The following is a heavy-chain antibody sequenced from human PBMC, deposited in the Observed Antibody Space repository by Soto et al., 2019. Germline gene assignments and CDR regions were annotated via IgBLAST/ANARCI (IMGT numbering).Heavy chain of an antibody. D-gene: IGHD4-17*01. CDR3: AKDGDFGEDGPAEYFEH. J-gene: IGHJ1*01. V-gene: IGHV3-23*01. CDR1: GFIFKNYA. Sequence: EVNLLESGGGLVQPGGSMRISCVGSGFIFKNYAMTWVRQAPGTGLEWVSGTTGSGGKKHYADSVRGRFTISRDNSKNTLYLEMKSLRVEDTAVYYCAKDGDFGEDGPAEYFEHWCQGTRVTVS. CDR2: TTGSGGKK.